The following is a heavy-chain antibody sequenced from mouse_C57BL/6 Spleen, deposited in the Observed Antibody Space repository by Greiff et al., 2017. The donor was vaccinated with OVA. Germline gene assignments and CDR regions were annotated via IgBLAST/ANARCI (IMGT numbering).Heavy chain of an antibody. CDR3: AKIGYDYDERAWFAY. V-gene: IGHV1-82*01. CDR1: GYAFSSSW. D-gene: IGHD2-4*01. Sequence: VQLQQSGPELVKPGASVKISCKASGYAFSSSWMNWVKQRPGKGLEWIGRIYPGDGDTNYNGKFKGKATLTADKSSSTAYMQLSSLTSEDSAVYFCAKIGYDYDERAWFAYWGQGTLVTVSA. CDR2: IYPGDGDT. J-gene: IGHJ3*01.